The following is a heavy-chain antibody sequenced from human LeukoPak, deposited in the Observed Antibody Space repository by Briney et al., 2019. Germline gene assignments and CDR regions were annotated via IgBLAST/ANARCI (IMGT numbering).Heavy chain of an antibody. CDR2: IKYDGSDK. Sequence: PGGSLRLSRAASGFTFSGFWMSWVRQAPTKGLEGVANIKYDGSDKRYVDSVKGRFTVSRDNANNSLYLPMNSLRAEDTAVYYCVRGGGSFDSWGQGTLVTVSS. V-gene: IGHV3-7*04. D-gene: IGHD3-16*01. CDR1: GFTFSGFW. J-gene: IGHJ4*02. CDR3: VRGGGSFDS.